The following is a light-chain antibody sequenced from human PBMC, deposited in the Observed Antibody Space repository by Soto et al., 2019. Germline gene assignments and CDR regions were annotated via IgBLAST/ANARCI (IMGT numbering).Light chain of an antibody. CDR3: QQYGSSGT. Sequence: EIVMTQSPATLSVSPGERATLSCRASQSVGSNLAWYQQKPGQAPRLLIYGASTRATDIPARFSGSGSGTEFTLTISRLEPEDFAVYYCQQYGSSGTFGQGTKVDIK. CDR2: GAS. CDR1: QSVGSN. J-gene: IGKJ1*01. V-gene: IGKV3-15*01.